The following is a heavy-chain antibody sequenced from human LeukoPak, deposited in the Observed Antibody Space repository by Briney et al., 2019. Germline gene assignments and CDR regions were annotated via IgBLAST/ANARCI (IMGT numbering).Heavy chain of an antibody. J-gene: IGHJ6*04. CDR3: ARDQITMVRGVIIRDYGMDV. V-gene: IGHV3-48*03. CDR2: ISSSGSTI. Sequence: PGGSLRLSCAASGFTFSSYEMNWVRQAPGKGLEWVSYISSSGSTIYYADSVKGRFTISRDNVKNSLYLQMNSLRAEDTAVYYCARDQITMVRGVIIRDYGMDVWGKGTTVTVSS. D-gene: IGHD3-10*01. CDR1: GFTFSSYE.